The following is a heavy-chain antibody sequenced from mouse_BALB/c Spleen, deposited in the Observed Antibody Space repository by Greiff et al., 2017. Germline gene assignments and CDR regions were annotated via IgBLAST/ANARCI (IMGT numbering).Heavy chain of an antibody. V-gene: IGHV1S22*01. CDR3: TRLSTVITEGYFDY. CDR2: IYPGSGST. CDR1: GYTFTSYW. Sequence: LQQPGSELVRPGASVKLSCKASGYTFTSYWMHWVKQRPGQGLEWIGKIYPGSGSTNYDEKFKSKATLTVDTSSSTAYMQLSSLTSEDSAVYYCTRLSTVITEGYFDYWGQGTTLTVAS. D-gene: IGHD2-4*01. J-gene: IGHJ2*01.